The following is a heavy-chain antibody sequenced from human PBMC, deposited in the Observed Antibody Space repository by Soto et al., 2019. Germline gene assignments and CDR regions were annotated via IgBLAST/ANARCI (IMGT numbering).Heavy chain of an antibody. D-gene: IGHD6-13*01. J-gene: IGHJ6*02. CDR1: GFTFSSYG. CDR3: ARESYSSSWYFEYGMDV. Sequence: QVQLVESGGGVVQPGRSLRLSCAASGFTFSSYGMHWVRQAPGKGLEWVAVIWYDGSNKYYADSVKGRFTISRDNSKSTLYVQMNSLRAEDTAVYYCARESYSSSWYFEYGMDVWGQGTTVTVSS. CDR2: IWYDGSNK. V-gene: IGHV3-33*01.